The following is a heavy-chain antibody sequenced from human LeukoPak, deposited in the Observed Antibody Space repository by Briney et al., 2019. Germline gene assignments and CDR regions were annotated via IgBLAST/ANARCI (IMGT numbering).Heavy chain of an antibody. J-gene: IGHJ6*03. CDR2: INHSGST. D-gene: IGHD4-17*01. CDR1: GGSFSGYY. V-gene: IGHV4-34*01. CDR3: ARGVTTRFYYYYMDV. Sequence: SETLSLTCAVYGGSFSGYYWSWIRQPPGKGLEWIGEINHSGSTNYNPSLKSRVTISVDTSKNQFSLKLSSVTAADTAVYYCARGVTTRFYYYYMDVWGKGTTVTVSS.